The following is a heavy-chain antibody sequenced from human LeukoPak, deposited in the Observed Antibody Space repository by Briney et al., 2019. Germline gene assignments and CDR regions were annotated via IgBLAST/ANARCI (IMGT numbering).Heavy chain of an antibody. CDR1: GFTFSDCA. J-gene: IGHJ4*02. Sequence: GGSLRLSCAASGFTFSDCAMSWVRQAPGKGRTCVSVISSSGGSTYSADSVKARFTISRDNSKHTLSLQMNSLTADDTAVYYCAKGHGDYGTGFDLWGQGTLVTVPS. D-gene: IGHD4-17*01. CDR3: AKGHGDYGTGFDL. CDR2: ISSSGGST. V-gene: IGHV3-23*01.